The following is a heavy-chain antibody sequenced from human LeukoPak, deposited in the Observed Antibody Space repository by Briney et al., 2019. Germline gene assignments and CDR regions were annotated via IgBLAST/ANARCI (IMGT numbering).Heavy chain of an antibody. V-gene: IGHV4-59*08. D-gene: IGHD6-19*01. Sequence: SETLSLTCTVSVRSISGYYWSWIRQPPGKGLEWLGYISYSGSTNYNPSLRSRVTISVDTSKNQFSLKLSSVTAADTAVYYCARRHSGAWSLQHWGQGTLVTVSS. CDR3: ARRHSGAWSLQH. CDR2: ISYSGST. J-gene: IGHJ1*01. CDR1: VRSISGYY.